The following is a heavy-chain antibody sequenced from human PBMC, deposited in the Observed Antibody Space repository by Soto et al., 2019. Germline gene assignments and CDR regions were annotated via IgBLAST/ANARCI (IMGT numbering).Heavy chain of an antibody. CDR1: GASSNNNDYY. V-gene: IGHV4-30-4*01. CDR2: VYFSGTT. Sequence: PSETLSLTCTVSGASSNNNDYYWGWIRQTPGKGLEWIGYVYFSGTTDYIPSLKSRLSMSTDKSQNQFTLKLNSVNAADTATYYCARMAYFDGKWYFDLWGRGTLVTVSS. CDR3: ARMAYFDGKWYFDL. D-gene: IGHD3-10*01. J-gene: IGHJ2*01.